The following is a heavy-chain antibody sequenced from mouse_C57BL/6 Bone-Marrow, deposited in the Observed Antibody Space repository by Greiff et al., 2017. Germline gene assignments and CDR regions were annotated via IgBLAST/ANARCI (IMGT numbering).Heavy chain of an antibody. Sequence: QVQLKESGPGLVQPSQSLSITCTVSGFSLTSYGVHWVRQSPGKGLEWLGVIWSGGSTDSNAAFMSRLSITKDNSKSQVFFKMNSLQTYDTAIYYCAKNRKDGARYFDYWVQDTTLTVSS. J-gene: IGHJ2*01. V-gene: IGHV2-5*01. CDR1: GFSLTSYG. D-gene: IGHD3-1*01. CDR2: IWSGGST. CDR3: AKNRKDGARYFDY.